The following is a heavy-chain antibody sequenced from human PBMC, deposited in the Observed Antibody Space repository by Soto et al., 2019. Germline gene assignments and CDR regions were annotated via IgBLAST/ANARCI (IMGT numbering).Heavy chain of an antibody. Sequence: SETLSLTCTVSGGSISSGGYYWSWIRQHPGKGLEWIGYIYYSGSTYYNPSLKSRVTISVDTSKNQFSLKLSSVTAADTAVYYCARDSGQGYDFWSGYYPCGMDVWGQGTKVTVSS. V-gene: IGHV4-31*03. CDR2: IYYSGST. D-gene: IGHD3-3*01. J-gene: IGHJ6*02. CDR3: ARDSGQGYDFWSGYYPCGMDV. CDR1: GGSISSGGYY.